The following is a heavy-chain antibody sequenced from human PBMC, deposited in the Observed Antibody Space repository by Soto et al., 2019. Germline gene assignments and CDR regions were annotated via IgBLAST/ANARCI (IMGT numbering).Heavy chain of an antibody. Sequence: QITLKESGPTLVKPTQTLTLTCTFSGFSLSTSGVGVGWIRQPPGKALEWLALIYWDDDKRYSPPLKSRLTITKDTAKKRVVLTMTHMDPVDTATYYCAFDCSGGSRNVGGAFDIWGQGTMVTVSS. V-gene: IGHV2-5*02. CDR3: AFDCSGGSRNVGGAFDI. J-gene: IGHJ3*02. CDR2: IYWDDDK. CDR1: GFSLSTSGVG. D-gene: IGHD2-15*01.